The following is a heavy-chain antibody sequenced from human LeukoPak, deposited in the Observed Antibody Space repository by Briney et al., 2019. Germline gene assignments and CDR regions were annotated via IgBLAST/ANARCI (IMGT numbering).Heavy chain of an antibody. CDR3: ARDGGSDSYGSYYFDY. CDR2: IYYSGST. V-gene: IGHV4-31*03. Sequence: SQTLSLTCTVSGGSISSGGYYWSWIRQHPGKGLEWIGYIYYSGSTYYNPSLKSRVTISVDTSKNQFSLKLSSVAAADTAVYYCARDGGSDSYGSYYFDYWGQGTLVTVSS. D-gene: IGHD5-18*01. CDR1: GGSISSGGYY. J-gene: IGHJ4*02.